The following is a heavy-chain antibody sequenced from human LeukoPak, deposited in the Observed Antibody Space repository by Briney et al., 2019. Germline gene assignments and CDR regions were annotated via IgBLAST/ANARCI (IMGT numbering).Heavy chain of an antibody. V-gene: IGHV4-59*11. CDR2: IYYSGST. Sequence: SEPLSLTCTVSGGSISSHYWICIRQPRGKAREWIGYIYYSGSTNYNPSLKSRVTISVDTSKNQFSLKLSSVTAADTAVYYCARVSGYDFWSGYYTGWFDPWGQGTLVTVSS. CDR1: GGSISSHY. D-gene: IGHD3-3*01. CDR3: ARVSGYDFWSGYYTGWFDP. J-gene: IGHJ5*02.